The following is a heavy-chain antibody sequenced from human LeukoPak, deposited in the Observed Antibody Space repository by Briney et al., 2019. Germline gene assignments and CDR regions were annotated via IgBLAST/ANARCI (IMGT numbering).Heavy chain of an antibody. CDR3: ARGHPYYDSWSGYYTGWFDP. V-gene: IGHV4-39*07. CDR2: IYYTGST. D-gene: IGHD3-3*01. Sequence: PSQTMSLTCTVYARSISSSSYYWGWIREPPGKGLEWIGSIYYTGSTNYNPSLKSRVTMSVDTSKNQFSLKLNSVTAADTAVYYCARGHPYYDSWSGYYTGWFDPWGQGTLVTVSS. J-gene: IGHJ5*02. CDR1: ARSISSSSYY.